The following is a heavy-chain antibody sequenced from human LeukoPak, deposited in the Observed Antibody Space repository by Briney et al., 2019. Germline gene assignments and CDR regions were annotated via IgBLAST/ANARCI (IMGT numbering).Heavy chain of an antibody. CDR3: AHSVYDSSGYRMPEDY. Sequence: SGPTLVKPTQTLTLTCTFSGFSLSTSGVGVGWIRQPPGKALEWLALIYWDDDKRYSPSLKSRLTITKDTSKNQVILTMTNMDPVDTATYYCAHSVYDSSGYRMPEDYWGQGTLVTVSS. CDR2: IYWDDDK. D-gene: IGHD3-22*01. CDR1: GFSLSTSGVG. V-gene: IGHV2-5*02. J-gene: IGHJ4*02.